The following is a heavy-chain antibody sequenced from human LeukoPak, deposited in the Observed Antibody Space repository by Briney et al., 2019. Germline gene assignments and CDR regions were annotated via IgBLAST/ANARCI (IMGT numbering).Heavy chain of an antibody. D-gene: IGHD6-19*01. J-gene: IGHJ4*02. CDR3: ASGYSSGPVY. CDR2: ISSTSTTI. Sequence: GGSLRLSCAASGFTFSSSSMNWVRQAPGKGLEWVSYISSTSTTIYYADSVKGRFTVSRDNAKNSLYLQMNSLRAEDTAVYYCASGYSSGPVYWGQGNLVTVSS. CDR1: GFTFSSSS. V-gene: IGHV3-48*04.